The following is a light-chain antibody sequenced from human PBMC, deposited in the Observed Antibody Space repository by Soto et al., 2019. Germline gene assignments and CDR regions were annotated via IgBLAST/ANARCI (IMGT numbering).Light chain of an antibody. CDR2: GAS. J-gene: IGKJ5*01. CDR3: QQYNSWPPIT. CDR1: QSITGN. V-gene: IGKV3-15*01. Sequence: EIVLTQSPDTLSLSPGERATLSCRASQSITGNLTWYQQKPGQAPRLLIYGASTRATGIPARFSGSGSGTEFTLSISSLQSEDFAVYYCQQYNSWPPITFGQGTRLEIK.